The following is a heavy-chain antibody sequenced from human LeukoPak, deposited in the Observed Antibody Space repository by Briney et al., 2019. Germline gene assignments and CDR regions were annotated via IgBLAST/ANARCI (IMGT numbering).Heavy chain of an antibody. CDR3: VRGSPGYSSSWHAY. CDR1: GFMLSSTW. Sequence: GGSLRLSCAASGFMLSSTWMHWVRQAPGEGLVWVSRINSDATSTSYADSVRGRFTISRDDAKNTMYLQMNSLRAEDTAMYYCVRGSPGYSSSWHAYWGQGTLVTVSS. D-gene: IGHD6-13*01. V-gene: IGHV3-74*01. CDR2: INSDATST. J-gene: IGHJ4*02.